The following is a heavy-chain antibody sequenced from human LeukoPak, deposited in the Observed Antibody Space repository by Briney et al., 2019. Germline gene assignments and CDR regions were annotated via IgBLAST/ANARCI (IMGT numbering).Heavy chain of an antibody. CDR3: AKEEVGATAFDI. D-gene: IGHD1-26*01. CDR2: ISYDGSNK. J-gene: IGHJ3*02. Sequence: GGSLRLSCAASGFTFSSYGMHWVRQAPGKGLEWVAVISYDGSNKYYADSVKGRFTISRDNSKNTLYLQMNSLRAEDTAVYYCAKEEVGATAFDIWGQGTMVTVSS. CDR1: GFTFSSYG. V-gene: IGHV3-30*18.